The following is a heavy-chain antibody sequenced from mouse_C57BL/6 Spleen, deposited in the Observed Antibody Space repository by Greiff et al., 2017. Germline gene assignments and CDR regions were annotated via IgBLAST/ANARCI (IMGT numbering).Heavy chain of an antibody. Sequence: LQQPGAELVRPGTSVKLSCKASGYTFTSYWMHWVKQRPGQGLEWIGVIDPSDSYTNYNQKFKGKATLTVDTSSSTAYMQLSSLTSEDSAVYYCARKLEVYFDYWGQGTTLTVSS. D-gene: IGHD2-12*01. CDR2: IDPSDSYT. CDR1: GYTFTSYW. CDR3: ARKLEVYFDY. J-gene: IGHJ2*01. V-gene: IGHV1-59*01.